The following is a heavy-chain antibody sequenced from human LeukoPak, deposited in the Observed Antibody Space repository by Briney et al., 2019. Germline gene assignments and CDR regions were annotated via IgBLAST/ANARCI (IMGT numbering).Heavy chain of an antibody. CDR2: INHSGST. CDR3: ARGYYYDSSFDY. D-gene: IGHD3-22*01. Sequence: SETLSLTCTVSGGSISSYYWSWIRQPPGKGLEWIGEINHSGSTNYNPSLKSRVTISVDTSKNQFSLKLSSVTAADTAVYYCARGYYYDSSFDYWGQRTLVTVSS. V-gene: IGHV4-34*01. J-gene: IGHJ4*02. CDR1: GGSISSYY.